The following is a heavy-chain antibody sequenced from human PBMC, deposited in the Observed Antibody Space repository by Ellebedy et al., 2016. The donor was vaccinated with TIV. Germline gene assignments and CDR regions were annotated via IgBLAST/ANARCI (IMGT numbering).Heavy chain of an antibody. Sequence: SETLSLTXTVSGGSISSYYWSWIRQPAGQGLEWIGRIYSDGSANYNPSLKSRVTMSVDTSKNQFSLNLTSVTAADTAVYYCARTRNTVIVPAARGSPFDSWGQGALVTVSS. V-gene: IGHV4-4*07. CDR2: IYSDGSA. D-gene: IGHD2-2*01. CDR3: ARTRNTVIVPAARGSPFDS. J-gene: IGHJ4*02. CDR1: GGSISSYY.